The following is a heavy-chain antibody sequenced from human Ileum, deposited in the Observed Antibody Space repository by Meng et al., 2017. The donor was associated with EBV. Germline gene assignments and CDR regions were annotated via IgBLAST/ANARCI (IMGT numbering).Heavy chain of an antibody. CDR2: TYYRSKWNT. CDR1: GDSGSSISGA. CDR3: ARGSYYFDS. V-gene: IGHV6-1*01. J-gene: IGHJ4*02. D-gene: IGHD1-26*01. Sequence: QVQLQQSGPGLLKPSQTLSLTCAISGDSGSSISGAWNWIRQSPSRGLEWLGRTYYRSKWNTDYAVSVSSRITISPDTSKNQFSLQLNSVTPEDTAVYYCARGSYYFDSWGQGTLVTVSS.